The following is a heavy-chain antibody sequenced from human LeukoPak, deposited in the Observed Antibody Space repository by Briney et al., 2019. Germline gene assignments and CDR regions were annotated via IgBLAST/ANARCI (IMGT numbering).Heavy chain of an antibody. CDR3: ARAPYYDILTGYYNWFDP. J-gene: IGHJ5*02. CDR2: ISAGNGNT. D-gene: IGHD3-9*01. CDR1: GYTFTSYA. Sequence: ASVKVSCKASGYTFTSYAMHWVRQAPGQRLEWMGWISAGNGNTKYSQKFQGRVTITRDTSASTAYMELSSLRSEDTAVYYCARAPYYDILTGYYNWFDPWGQGTLVTVSS. V-gene: IGHV1-3*01.